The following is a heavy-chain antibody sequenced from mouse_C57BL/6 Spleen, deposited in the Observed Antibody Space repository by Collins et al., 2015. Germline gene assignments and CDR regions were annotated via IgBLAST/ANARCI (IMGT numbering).Heavy chain of an antibody. CDR3: ARLVATDAMDY. D-gene: IGHD1-1*01. J-gene: IGHJ4*01. V-gene: IGHV1-82*01. Sequence: MGTLTADKSSSTAYMQLSSLTSEDSAVYFCARLVATDAMDYWGQGTSVTVSS.